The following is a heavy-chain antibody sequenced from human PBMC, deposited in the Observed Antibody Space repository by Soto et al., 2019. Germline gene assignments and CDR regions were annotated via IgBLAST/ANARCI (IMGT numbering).Heavy chain of an antibody. V-gene: IGHV4-30-2*01. D-gene: IGHD2-2*01. CDR3: ARDSRKDAFDI. Sequence: ASETLSLTCAVSGGSISSGGYSWSWIRQPPGKGLEWIGYIYHSGSTYYNPSLKSRVTISVDRSKNQFSLKLSSVTAADTAVYYCARDSRKDAFDIWGQGTMVTVSS. CDR1: GGSISSGGYS. CDR2: IYHSGST. J-gene: IGHJ3*02.